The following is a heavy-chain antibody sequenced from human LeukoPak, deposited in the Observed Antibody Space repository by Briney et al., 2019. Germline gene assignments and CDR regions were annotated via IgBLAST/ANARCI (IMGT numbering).Heavy chain of an antibody. J-gene: IGHJ4*02. V-gene: IGHV3-23*01. CDR2: ISGSGGST. D-gene: IGHD3-10*01. CDR1: GFTFSSYA. CDR3: AKSPFRGVIITYFDY. Sequence: GGSLRLSCAASGFTFSSYAMSWVRQAPGKGLEWVSAISGSGGSTYYADSVKGRLTISRDNSKNTLYLQMNSLRAEDTAVYYCAKSPFRGVIITYFDYWGQGTLVTVSS.